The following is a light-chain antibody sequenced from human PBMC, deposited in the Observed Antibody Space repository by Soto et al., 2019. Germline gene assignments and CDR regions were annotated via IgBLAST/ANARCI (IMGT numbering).Light chain of an antibody. Sequence: DIQMTQSPSSLSASVGDRVTITCQASQDINSYLSWYQQRPGKAPKLLIYDAFTLETGVPSRFSGSGSGTDFIFTTSSLQPEDFATYYCQQYDTFPVTFGQGTRLEIK. V-gene: IGKV1-33*01. J-gene: IGKJ5*01. CDR2: DAF. CDR3: QQYDTFPVT. CDR1: QDINSY.